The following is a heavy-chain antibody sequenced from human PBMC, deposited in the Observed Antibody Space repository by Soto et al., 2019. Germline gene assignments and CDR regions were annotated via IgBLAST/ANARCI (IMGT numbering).Heavy chain of an antibody. V-gene: IGHV3-13*01. J-gene: IGHJ6*02. CDR3: ARDGGGNYGGFYYHGMDV. CDR2: IGTAGDT. Sequence: EVHLVESGGGLVQPGGSLRLSCAASGFTFSNYDMHWVRQTAGKGLEWVSAIGTAGDTYYPDSVKGRFTVSRENAKNSXSLKMNSLRAGDTAVYYCARDGGGNYGGFYYHGMDVWGHGTTVTVSS. CDR1: GFTFSNYD. D-gene: IGHD4-17*01.